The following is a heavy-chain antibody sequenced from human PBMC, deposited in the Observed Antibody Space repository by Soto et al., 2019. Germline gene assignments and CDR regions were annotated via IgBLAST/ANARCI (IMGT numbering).Heavy chain of an antibody. CDR3: AKGRYDFWSPYYFDS. V-gene: IGHV3-7*03. D-gene: IGHD3-3*01. J-gene: IGHJ4*02. CDR2: IKKDGSEK. Sequence: GGSLRLSCAASGFTFSNYWLSWVRQAPGKGLEWVANIKKDGSEKYYADSVKGRFTISRDNARNSLYLQMDSLRDEDTALYYCAKGRYDFWSPYYFDSWGQGTLVTVSS. CDR1: GFTFSNYW.